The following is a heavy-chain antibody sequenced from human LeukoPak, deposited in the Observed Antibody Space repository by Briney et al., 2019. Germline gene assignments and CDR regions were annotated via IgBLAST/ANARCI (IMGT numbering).Heavy chain of an antibody. CDR2: ITSSSSYI. CDR3: ARDPYSGNYGAYYYYYMDV. CDR1: GFTFSSYN. Sequence: GGSLRLSCAASGFTFSSYNMNWVRQAPGKGLEWVSSITSSSSYIYYADTVKGRFTISRDNAKNSLYLQMDSLRVEDTAEYYCARDPYSGNYGAYYYYYMDVWGKGTTVTVSS. D-gene: IGHD1-26*01. V-gene: IGHV3-21*06. J-gene: IGHJ6*03.